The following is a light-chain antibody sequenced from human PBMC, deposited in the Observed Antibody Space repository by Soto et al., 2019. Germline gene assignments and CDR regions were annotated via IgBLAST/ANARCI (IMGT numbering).Light chain of an antibody. J-gene: IGKJ1*01. CDR1: QSVDSN. CDR3: QQYNNWPPWT. V-gene: IGKV3D-15*01. CDR2: GAS. Sequence: EIVMTQSPATLSVTQGERATLSCRASQSVDSNLAWYQQKPGQAPRLLIFGASTRATGIPARFSGSGSGTDFTLTISSLQSEDFAVYYCQQYNNWPPWTFGQGTKV.